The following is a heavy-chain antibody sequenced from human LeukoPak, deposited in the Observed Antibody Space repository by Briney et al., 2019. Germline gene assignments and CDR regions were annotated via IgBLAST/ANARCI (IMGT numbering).Heavy chain of an antibody. V-gene: IGHV3-74*01. D-gene: IGHD3-3*01. J-gene: IGHJ3*02. CDR3: ARDEDWSGYFVAFDI. CDR2: INSDGSST. CDR1: GFTFSLYW. Sequence: PGGSLRLSCAASGFTFSLYWMHWVRQAPGKWLVWVSRINSDGSSTSYADSVKGRFTISRDNAKNTLYLQMNSLRAEDTAVYYCARDEDWSGYFVAFDIWGQGTMVTVSS.